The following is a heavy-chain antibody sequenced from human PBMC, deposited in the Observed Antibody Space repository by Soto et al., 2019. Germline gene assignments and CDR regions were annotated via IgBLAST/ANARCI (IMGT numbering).Heavy chain of an antibody. CDR3: ARGRIAKDYDI. D-gene: IGHD4-17*01. V-gene: IGHV3-30-3*01. CDR2: ISEDGSSQ. CDR1: GFTFANYP. J-gene: IGHJ4*02. Sequence: QVQLLQSGGGAVQPGTSLTLSCAATGFTFANYPLHWVRQGPDKGLEWLALISEDGSSQYIADSVKGRFTVTRDNSKNSLYLHLNGLRREDAAVYHCARGRIAKDYDIWGQGSLVSV.